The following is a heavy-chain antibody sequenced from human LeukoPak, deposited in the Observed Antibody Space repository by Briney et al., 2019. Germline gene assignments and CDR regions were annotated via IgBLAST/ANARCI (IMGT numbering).Heavy chain of an antibody. CDR2: IWHDGDTK. CDR3: VKDSTTRASNLPDY. Sequence: PGRSLRLSCEASGFTFNNYGMHWVRQAPGKGREWVAVIWHDGDTKFYADSVKGRFTISRDKSKNTLYLEMNSLRAEDTAVYYCVKDSTTRASNLPDYWGQGTLVTVSS. CDR1: GFTFNNYG. J-gene: IGHJ4*02. D-gene: IGHD1/OR15-1a*01. V-gene: IGHV3-33*03.